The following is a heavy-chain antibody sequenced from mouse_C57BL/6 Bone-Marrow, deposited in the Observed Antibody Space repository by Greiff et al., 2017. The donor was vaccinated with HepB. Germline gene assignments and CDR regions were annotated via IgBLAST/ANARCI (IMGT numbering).Heavy chain of an antibody. V-gene: IGHV1-76*01. D-gene: IGHD1-1*02. Sequence: VQLQQSGAELVRPGASVKLSCQASGYTFTDYYLTWVQPRPGQGLEWIARIYPGSGNTYYNEKFKGKATLTAEKSSSTADMQLSSLTSEDSAVYFCARELFAWFAYWGQGTLVTVSA. CDR3: ARELFAWFAY. J-gene: IGHJ3*01. CDR2: IYPGSGNT. CDR1: GYTFTDYY.